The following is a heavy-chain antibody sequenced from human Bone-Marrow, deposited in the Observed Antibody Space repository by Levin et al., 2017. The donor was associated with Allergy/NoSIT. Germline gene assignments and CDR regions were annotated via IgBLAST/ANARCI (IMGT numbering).Heavy chain of an antibody. CDR1: GDSIRSSKYY. J-gene: IGHJ1*01. Sequence: SETLSLTCIVSGDSIRSSKYYWGWFRQPPGKGLEWIGTISYSGTTYYNPSLQSRVSISVDTSKNHYSLKLTSVTAADTAVYYCASPPANIEYFHHWGQGTLLTVSS. V-gene: IGHV4-39*01. CDR3: ASPPANIEYFHH. CDR2: ISYSGTT. D-gene: IGHD1/OR15-1a*01.